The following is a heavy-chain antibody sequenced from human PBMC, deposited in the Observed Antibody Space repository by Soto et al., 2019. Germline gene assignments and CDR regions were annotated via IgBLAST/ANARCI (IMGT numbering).Heavy chain of an antibody. CDR2: ITWNSGYI. Sequence: SLRLSCAASGFTFYDYAIHCFRHSPGKGLEWVSYITWNSGYIGYADSVKGRFTISRDNANNSLYLQMNSLKTEDTAFYYCAKALYGSSSSPIDFWGQGTLVTSPQ. CDR3: AKALYGSSSSPIDF. CDR1: GFTFYDYA. D-gene: IGHD6-13*01. J-gene: IGHJ1*01. V-gene: IGHV3-9*01.